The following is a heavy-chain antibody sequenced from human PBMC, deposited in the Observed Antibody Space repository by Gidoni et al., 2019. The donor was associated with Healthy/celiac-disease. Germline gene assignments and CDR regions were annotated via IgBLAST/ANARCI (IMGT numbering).Heavy chain of an antibody. Sequence: EVQLVESGGGLVKPGGSLRLSCSASCFTFSSYSMNWVRQAPGKGLEWVSSISSSSSYIYYADSVKGRFTISRDNAKNSLYLQMNSLRAEDTAVYYCARLAAMDYFDYWGQGTLVTVSS. J-gene: IGHJ4*02. D-gene: IGHD5-18*01. V-gene: IGHV3-21*01. CDR2: ISSSSSYI. CDR1: CFTFSSYS. CDR3: ARLAAMDYFDY.